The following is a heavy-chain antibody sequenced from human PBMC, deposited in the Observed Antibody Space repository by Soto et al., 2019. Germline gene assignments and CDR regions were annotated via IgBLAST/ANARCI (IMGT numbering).Heavy chain of an antibody. J-gene: IGHJ4*02. Sequence: SETLSLTCTVSGGSISTGGHLRSWIRQHPGKGLEWIGYIYYSGTTHYNSSLKSRVIISVDTSKNQFSLNLSSVTAADTAVYYCARVVSGSQFDSWGQGTLVTVSS. CDR1: GGSISTGGHL. CDR2: IYYSGTT. V-gene: IGHV4-31*03. CDR3: ARVVSGSQFDS. D-gene: IGHD1-26*01.